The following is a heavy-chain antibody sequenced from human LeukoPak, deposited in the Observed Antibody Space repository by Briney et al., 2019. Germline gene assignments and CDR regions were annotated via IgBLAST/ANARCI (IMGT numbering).Heavy chain of an antibody. CDR1: GGSISSSSYY. CDR2: IYYSGST. Sequence: SETLSLTCTISGGSISSSSYYWGWIRQPPGKGLEWIGSIYYSGSTYYNPSLKSRVTISVDTSKNQFSLKLSSVTAADTAVYYCARAVYSTSAGIDYWGQGTLVTVSS. D-gene: IGHD6-6*01. V-gene: IGHV4-39*01. CDR3: ARAVYSTSAGIDY. J-gene: IGHJ4*02.